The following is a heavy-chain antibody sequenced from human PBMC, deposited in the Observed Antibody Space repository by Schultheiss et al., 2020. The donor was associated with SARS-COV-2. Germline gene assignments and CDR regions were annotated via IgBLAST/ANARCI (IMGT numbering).Heavy chain of an antibody. Sequence: GGSLRLSCAASGFTFSSYAMSWVRQAPGKGLEWVGRIKSKTDGGTTDYDAPVKGRFTISRDDSKNTLYLQMKSLKTEDTAVYYCTTEVPYYDFWSGYYTFGYFDYWGQGTLVTVSS. D-gene: IGHD3-3*01. CDR2: IKSKTDGGTT. J-gene: IGHJ4*02. CDR1: GFTFSSYA. CDR3: TTEVPYYDFWSGYYTFGYFDY. V-gene: IGHV3-15*01.